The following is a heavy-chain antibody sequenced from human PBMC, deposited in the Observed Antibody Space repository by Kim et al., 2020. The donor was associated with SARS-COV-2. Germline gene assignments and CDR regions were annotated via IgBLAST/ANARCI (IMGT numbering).Heavy chain of an antibody. CDR1: GGSISSGGYY. CDR2: NYYSGST. J-gene: IGHJ6*02. CDR3: AGSYRGGMDV. Sequence: SETLSLTCTVSGGSISSGGYYWSWNCQHTGKGLEWIGYNYYSGSTYYNPSLKSRVTISVDTSKNQFSLKLSSVTAAATAVYYCAGSYRGGMDVWGQGTTVTVSS. V-gene: IGHV4-31*03. D-gene: IGHD2-2*01.